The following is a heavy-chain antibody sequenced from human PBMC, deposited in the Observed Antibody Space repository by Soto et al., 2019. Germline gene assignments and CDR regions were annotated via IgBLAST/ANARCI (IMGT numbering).Heavy chain of an antibody. CDR1: GFTVSSHW. D-gene: IGHD3-9*01. V-gene: IGHV3-74*01. CDR3: AVIYDFLTGYPTATTENWFDP. CDR2: INTDGSRT. Sequence: GGSLRLSCEASGFTVSSHWMHWVRQAPGKGLVWVSRINTDGSRTNYADSVKGRFTISRDNAKNTLSLQMNSLRAEDTAVYYCAVIYDFLTGYPTATTENWFDPWGQGTLVTVSS. J-gene: IGHJ5*02.